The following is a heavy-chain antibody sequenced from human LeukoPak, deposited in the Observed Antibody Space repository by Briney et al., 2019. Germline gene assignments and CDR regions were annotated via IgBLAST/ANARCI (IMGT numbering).Heavy chain of an antibody. V-gene: IGHV3-74*03. J-gene: IGHJ4*02. D-gene: IGHD1-26*01. Sequence: PGGSLRLSCAASGFTFTNYWMHWVRQAPGKGLVWVSRISHDGSSTTYADSVKGRFTISRDNAKNTVYLQMNSLRAEDTAVYYCARISGGSYSVWGQGTLVTVSS. CDR1: GFTFTNYW. CDR3: ARISGGSYSV. CDR2: ISHDGSST.